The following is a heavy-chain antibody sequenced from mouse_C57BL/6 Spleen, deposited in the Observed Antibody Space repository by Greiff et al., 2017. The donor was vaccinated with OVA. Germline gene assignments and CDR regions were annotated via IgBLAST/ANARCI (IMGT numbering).Heavy chain of an antibody. CDR2: IYPRSGNT. CDR1: GYTFTSYG. Sequence: VQLQQSGAELARPGASVKLSCKASGYTFTSYGISWVKQRTGQGLEWIGEIYPRSGNTYYNEKFKGKATLTADKSSSTAYMELRSLTSEDSAVYYCAREGVARVVEAFAYWGQGALVTVSA. J-gene: IGHJ3*01. CDR3: AREGVARVVEAFAY. D-gene: IGHD1-1*01. V-gene: IGHV1-81*01.